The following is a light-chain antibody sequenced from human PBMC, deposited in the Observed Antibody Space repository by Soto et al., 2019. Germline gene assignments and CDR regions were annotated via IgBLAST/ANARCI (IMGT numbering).Light chain of an antibody. CDR2: AAS. V-gene: IGKV3-15*01. J-gene: IGKJ4*01. Sequence: EIVLTQSPGTLSLSPGERATLSCRASQSVSSYLTWYQQKPGQAPRLLVYAASTRATGVPARFSGSGSGTEFTLTISSLQSEDFAVYSCQQYNNWPLTFGGGTKVDIK. CDR3: QQYNNWPLT. CDR1: QSVSSY.